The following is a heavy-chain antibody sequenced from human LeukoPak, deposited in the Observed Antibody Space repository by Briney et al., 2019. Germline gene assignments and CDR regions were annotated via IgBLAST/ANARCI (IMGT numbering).Heavy chain of an antibody. CDR3: AKVGDYGGNPY. J-gene: IGHJ4*02. D-gene: IGHD4-23*01. Sequence: GGSLRLSCVASGFTFSSYGMHWVRQAPGKGLEWVAFISYDGGIKHYADSVKGRLTISRDNSKNTLHLQMNSLRPEDTAVYYCAKVGDYGGNPYWGQGTLVTVSS. V-gene: IGHV3-30*02. CDR1: GFTFSSYG. CDR2: ISYDGGIK.